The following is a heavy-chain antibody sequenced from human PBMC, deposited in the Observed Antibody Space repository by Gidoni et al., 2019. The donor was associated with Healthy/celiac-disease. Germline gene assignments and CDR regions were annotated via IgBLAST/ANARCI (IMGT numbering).Heavy chain of an antibody. CDR1: GYTFTSYD. D-gene: IGHD2-2*02. CDR2: MNPNSGNT. Sequence: QVQLVQSGAEVKMPGASVKVSCKDSGYTFTSYDINWVRQATGQGLEWMGWMNPNSGNTGYAQKFQGRVTMTRNTSISTAYMELSSLRSEDTAVYYCARAFGVPAAIGYWGQGTLVTVSS. J-gene: IGHJ4*02. CDR3: ARAFGVPAAIGY. V-gene: IGHV1-8*01.